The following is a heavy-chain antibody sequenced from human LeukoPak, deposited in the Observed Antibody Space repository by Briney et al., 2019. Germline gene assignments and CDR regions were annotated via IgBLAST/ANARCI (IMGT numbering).Heavy chain of an antibody. J-gene: IGHJ4*02. V-gene: IGHV3-23*01. CDR2: ISGSGGST. CDR1: GFTFSSYA. CDR3: AKVMGHYYDSSGYYYAKTFDY. D-gene: IGHD3-22*01. Sequence: GSLRLSCAASGFTFSSYAMSWVRQAPGKGLEWVSAISGSGGSTYYADSVKGRFTISRDNSKNTLYLQMNSLRAEDTAVYYCAKVMGHYYDSSGYYYAKTFDYWGQGTLVTVSS.